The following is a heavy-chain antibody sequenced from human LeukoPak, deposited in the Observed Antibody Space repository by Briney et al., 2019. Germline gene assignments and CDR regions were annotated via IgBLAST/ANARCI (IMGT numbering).Heavy chain of an antibody. D-gene: IGHD5-12*01. V-gene: IGHV3-7*01. J-gene: IGHJ3*02. CDR2: IKQDGSEK. Sequence: GGSLRLSCAASGFTFSSYWMSWVRQAPGKGLEWVANIKQDGSEKYYVDSVKGRFTISRDNAKNSLYLQMNSLRAEDTAVYYCARLKAGGYDGPNAFDIWGQGTMVTVSS. CDR1: GFTFSSYW. CDR3: ARLKAGGYDGPNAFDI.